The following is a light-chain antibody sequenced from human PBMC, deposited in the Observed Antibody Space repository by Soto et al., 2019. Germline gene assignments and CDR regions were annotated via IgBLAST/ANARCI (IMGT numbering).Light chain of an antibody. CDR2: EDS. J-gene: IGLJ2*01. Sequence: QSALTQPASVSGSPGQSITISCTGSSSDVGKYNLVSWYQWHPGKAPKLMIYEDSQRPSGVSNRFSGSKSGNTASLTISGLQAEDEADYYCCSYAGSDIFVVFGGGTKLTGL. CDR3: CSYAGSDIFVV. V-gene: IGLV2-23*02. CDR1: SSDVGKYNL.